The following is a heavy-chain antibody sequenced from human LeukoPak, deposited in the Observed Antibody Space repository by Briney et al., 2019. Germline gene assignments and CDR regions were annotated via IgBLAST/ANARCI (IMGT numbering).Heavy chain of an antibody. CDR1: EFTSSSNE. Sequence: GGSLRLSCAASEFTSSSNEMNWVRQAPGKGLEWVSYISSSGSTIYYADSVKGRFTISRDNAKNSLYLQMNSLRAEDTAVYYCARGPYGHYVNEFDYWGQGTLVTVSS. J-gene: IGHJ4*02. D-gene: IGHD4-17*01. CDR3: ARGPYGHYVNEFDY. CDR2: ISSSGSTI. V-gene: IGHV3-48*03.